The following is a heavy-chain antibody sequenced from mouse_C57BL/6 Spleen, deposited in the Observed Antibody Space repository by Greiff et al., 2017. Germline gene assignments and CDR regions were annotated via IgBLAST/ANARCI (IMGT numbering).Heavy chain of an antibody. CDR3: ARAGITTVFDY. V-gene: IGHV5-16*01. Sequence: EVKLVEPEGGLVQPGSSMKLSCTASGFTFSDYYMAWVRQVPEKGLEWVANINYDGSSTYYLDSLKGRFIISRDNAKNILYLKMSSLKSEDTATYYCARAGITTVFDYWGQGTTLTVSS. CDR1: GFTFSDYY. CDR2: INYDGSST. D-gene: IGHD1-1*01. J-gene: IGHJ2*01.